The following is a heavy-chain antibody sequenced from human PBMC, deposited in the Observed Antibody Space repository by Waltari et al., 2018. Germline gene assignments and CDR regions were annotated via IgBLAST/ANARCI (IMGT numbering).Heavy chain of an antibody. V-gene: IGHV1-3*01. CDR1: GYTFSDYA. CDR3: ARDEKAVVINYYYYYMDV. D-gene: IGHD2-21*01. CDR2: VNAGNGNT. Sequence: QVQLVQSGAEVKKPGASVKVSCKASGYTFSDYAIHWVRQAPGQRLEWMGWVNAGNGNTTYSRKFQGRVTITRDTSADTAYMGLSSLRSEDTAVYYCARDEKAVVINYYYYYMDVWGKGTTVTVSS. J-gene: IGHJ6*03.